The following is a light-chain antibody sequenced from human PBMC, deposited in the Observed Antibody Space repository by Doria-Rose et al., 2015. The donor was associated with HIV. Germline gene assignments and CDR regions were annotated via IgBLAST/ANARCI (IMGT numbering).Light chain of an antibody. V-gene: IGKV3-20*01. CDR1: QSFSSNY. CDR3: HQYGTSWT. J-gene: IGKJ1*01. Sequence: TQSPGTLSLSPGERATLSCRASQSFSSNYLALYQQKPSQAPSLLIYDGSTRATGIPDRFSASGSGTDFTLTINRLEPEDFALYYCHQYGTSWTFGQGTKVEI. CDR2: DGS.